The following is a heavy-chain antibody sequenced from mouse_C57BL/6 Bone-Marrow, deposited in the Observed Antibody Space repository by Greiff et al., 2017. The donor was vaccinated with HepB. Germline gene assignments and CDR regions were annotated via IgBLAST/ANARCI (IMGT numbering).Heavy chain of an antibody. CDR3: ARGSYGSSFAY. CDR1: GYTFTDYY. J-gene: IGHJ3*01. CDR2: IYPGSGNT. V-gene: IGHV1-76*01. Sequence: QVQLKQSGAELVRPAASVKLSCKASGYTFTDYYINWVKQRPGQGLEWIARIYPGSGNTYYNEKFKGKATLTAEKSSSTAYMQLSSLTSEDSAVYFCARGSYGSSFAYWGQGTLVTVSA. D-gene: IGHD1-1*01.